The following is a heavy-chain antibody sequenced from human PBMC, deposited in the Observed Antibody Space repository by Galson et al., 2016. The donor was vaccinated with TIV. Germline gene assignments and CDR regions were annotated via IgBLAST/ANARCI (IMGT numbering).Heavy chain of an antibody. J-gene: IGHJ6*02. CDR2: ILPISDTP. Sequence: SVKVSCKASGGTYSNFPITWVRQAPGQGLEWMGGILPISDTPDYAQKFQGRVTITADKSTSTIYLELSSLKSDDTAVYYCARSLVQGVVGQYHGMDVWGQGTTVTVSS. CDR1: GGTYSNFP. D-gene: IGHD3-10*01. V-gene: IGHV1-69*06. CDR3: ARSLVQGVVGQYHGMDV.